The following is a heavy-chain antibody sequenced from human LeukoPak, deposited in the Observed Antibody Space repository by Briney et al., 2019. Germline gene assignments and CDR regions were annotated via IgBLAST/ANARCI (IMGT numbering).Heavy chain of an antibody. J-gene: IGHJ3*02. CDR1: GFTFSSYA. V-gene: IGHV3-74*01. CDR3: ARDKGVVLRFLEWSTPDAFDI. CDR2: INSDGSST. D-gene: IGHD3-3*01. Sequence: PGGSLRLSCAASGFTFSSYAMSWVRQAPGEGLVWVSRINSDGSSTSYADSVKGRFTISRDNAKNTLYLQMNSLRAEDTAVYYCARDKGVVLRFLEWSTPDAFDIWGQGTMVTVSS.